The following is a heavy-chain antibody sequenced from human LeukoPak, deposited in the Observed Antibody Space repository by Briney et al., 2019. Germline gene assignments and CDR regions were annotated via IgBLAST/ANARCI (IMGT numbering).Heavy chain of an antibody. CDR3: ARGRVYGFDFDS. CDR1: GVSINTCCYY. Sequence: SETLSLTCAVSGVSINTCCYYWTWIRQPPGKGLEWIGYKYYSGSTRYNSSLRSRLTISLDTSKNQFSLRLTSVTAADTAVYYCARGRVYGFDFDSWGQETWVIVSS. D-gene: IGHD3-10*01. CDR2: KYYSGST. V-gene: IGHV4-61*01. J-gene: IGHJ4*02.